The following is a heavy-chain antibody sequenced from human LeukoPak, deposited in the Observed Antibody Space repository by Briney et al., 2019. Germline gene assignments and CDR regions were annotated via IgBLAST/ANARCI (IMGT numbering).Heavy chain of an antibody. CDR2: ISSSSSPI. D-gene: IGHD1-26*01. CDR3: ARGGTYCPDY. CDR1: GFTFSSYW. J-gene: IGHJ4*02. V-gene: IGHV3-48*02. Sequence: GGSLRLSCAASGFTFSSYWMHWVRQAPGKGLEWVSYISSSSSPIFYADSVKGRFTISRDNAKNSLYLQMNSLRDEDTAVYYCARGGTYCPDYWGQGTLVTVSS.